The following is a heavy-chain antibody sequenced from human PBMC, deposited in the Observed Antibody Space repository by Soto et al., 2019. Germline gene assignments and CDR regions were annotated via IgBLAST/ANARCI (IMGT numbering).Heavy chain of an antibody. CDR2: IYYSGST. V-gene: IGHV4-39*01. D-gene: IGHD2-2*01. CDR3: ASPRGYCISTSCYWKYYYYYGMDV. J-gene: IGHJ6*02. Sequence: SETLSLTCTVSGGSISSSSYYWGWIRQPPGKGLEWIGSIYYSGSTYYNPSLKSRVTISVDTSKNQFSLKLSSVTAADTAVYYCASPRGYCISTSCYWKYYYYYGMDVWGQGTTVTVSS. CDR1: GGSISSSSYY.